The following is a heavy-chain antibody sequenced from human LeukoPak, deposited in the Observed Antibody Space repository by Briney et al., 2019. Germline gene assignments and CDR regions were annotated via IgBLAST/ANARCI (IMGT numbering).Heavy chain of an antibody. J-gene: IGHJ5*02. Sequence: ASVTVSCKASGYTFTGYYMHWVRQAPGQGLEWMGWINPNSGGTNYAQKFQGRVTMTRDTSISTAYMELSRLRSDDTAVYYCARDSSYYYDSSGYYLTWGQGTLVTVSS. V-gene: IGHV1-2*02. D-gene: IGHD3-22*01. CDR2: INPNSGGT. CDR1: GYTFTGYY. CDR3: ARDSSYYYDSSGYYLT.